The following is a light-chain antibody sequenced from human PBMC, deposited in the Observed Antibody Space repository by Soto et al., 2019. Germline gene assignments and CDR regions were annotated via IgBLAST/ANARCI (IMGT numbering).Light chain of an antibody. J-gene: IGLJ7*01. Sequence: QAVVTQEPSLTVSLGGTVTLTCGSSTGAVTSGHYPYWFQQKPGQAPRTLIYDTSNKHSWTPARFSGSLLGGKAALTLSGEQPEDEAEYYCLLSYSGAHALFGGGTQLTVL. CDR2: DTS. V-gene: IGLV7-46*01. CDR3: LLSYSGAHAL. CDR1: TGAVTSGHY.